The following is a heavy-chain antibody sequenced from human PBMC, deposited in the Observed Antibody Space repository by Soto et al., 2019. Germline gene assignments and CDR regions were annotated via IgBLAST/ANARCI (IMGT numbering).Heavy chain of an antibody. Sequence: ASVKVSCKASGGTFSSYAISWVRQAPGQGLEWMGGIIPIFGTANYAQKFQGRVTITADESTSTAYMELSSLRSEDTAVYYCAVGFSSSRPPYYYYYGMDVWGQGTTVTVSS. J-gene: IGHJ6*02. CDR3: AVGFSSSRPPYYYYYGMDV. CDR2: IIPIFGTA. V-gene: IGHV1-69*13. CDR1: GGTFSSYA. D-gene: IGHD6-6*01.